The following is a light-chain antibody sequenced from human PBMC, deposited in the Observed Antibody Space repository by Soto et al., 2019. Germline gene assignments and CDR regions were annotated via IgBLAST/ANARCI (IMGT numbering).Light chain of an antibody. V-gene: IGKV3-15*01. CDR3: QQYYNWVWT. J-gene: IGKJ1*01. CDR1: QSVSSN. CDR2: GAS. Sequence: EIVMTQSPATLSVSPGERATLSCRASQSVSSNLAWYQQKPGQAPRLLIYGASTRATGIPARFSGSGSGTEFTLNISRLKSEYSAVYNCQQYYNWVWTXGQVTKV.